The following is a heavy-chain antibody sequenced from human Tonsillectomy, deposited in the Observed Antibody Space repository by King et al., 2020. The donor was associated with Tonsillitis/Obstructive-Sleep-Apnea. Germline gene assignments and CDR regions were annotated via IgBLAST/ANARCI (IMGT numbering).Heavy chain of an antibody. V-gene: IGHV1-69*09. Sequence: VQLVESGAEVKKPGSSVKVSCKASGGTFSSYAISWVRQAPGQGLEWMGRIIPILHIANYAQKFQGRVTITADKSTSTAYMELSSLRSEDTAVYYCATEGVVVAAIVYYYMDVWGKGTTVTVSS. CDR1: GGTFSSYA. CDR2: IIPILHIA. D-gene: IGHD2-15*01. J-gene: IGHJ6*03. CDR3: ATEGVVVAAIVYYYMDV.